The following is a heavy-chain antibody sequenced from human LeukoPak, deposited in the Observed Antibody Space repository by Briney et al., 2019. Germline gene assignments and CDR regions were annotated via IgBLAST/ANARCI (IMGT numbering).Heavy chain of an antibody. V-gene: IGHV1-69*04. J-gene: IGHJ6*02. CDR1: GGTFSSYA. Sequence: GASVKVSCKASGGTFSSYAISWVRQAPGQGLGWMGRIIPIFGIANYAQKFQGRVTITADKSTSTAYMELSSLRSEDTAVYYCASYYDSSGYPSQPDYYYGMDVWGQGTTVTVSS. CDR2: IIPIFGIA. CDR3: ASYYDSSGYPSQPDYYYGMDV. D-gene: IGHD3-22*01.